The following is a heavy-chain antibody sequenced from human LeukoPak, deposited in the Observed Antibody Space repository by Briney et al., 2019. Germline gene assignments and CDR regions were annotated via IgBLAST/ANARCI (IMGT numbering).Heavy chain of an antibody. D-gene: IGHD3-22*01. CDR2: IYTSGST. CDR3: ARGRYYDSSGYYPLFDY. CDR1: GGSISNYY. Sequence: SETLSLTCTVSGGSISNYYWTWIRQPAGKGLEWIGRIYTSGSTTYNPSLKSRVIMSVDTSKNQFSLKLSSVTAADTAVYYCARGRYYDSSGYYPLFDYWGQGTLVTVSS. V-gene: IGHV4-4*07. J-gene: IGHJ4*02.